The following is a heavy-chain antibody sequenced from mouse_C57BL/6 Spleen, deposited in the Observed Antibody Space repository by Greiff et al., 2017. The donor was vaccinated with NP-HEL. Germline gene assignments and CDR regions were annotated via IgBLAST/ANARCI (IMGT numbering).Heavy chain of an antibody. Sequence: VQLQESGAELVKPGASVKMSCKASGYTFTSYWITWVKQRPGQGLEWIGDIYPGSGSTNYNEKFKSKATLTVDTSSSTAYMQLSSLTSEDSAVYYCAREDYGSSYDYWGQGTTLTVSS. CDR3: AREDYGSSYDY. J-gene: IGHJ2*01. V-gene: IGHV1-55*01. CDR2: IYPGSGST. CDR1: GYTFTSYW. D-gene: IGHD1-1*01.